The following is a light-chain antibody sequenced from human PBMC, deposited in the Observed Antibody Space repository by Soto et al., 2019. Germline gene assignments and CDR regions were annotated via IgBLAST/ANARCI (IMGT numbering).Light chain of an antibody. CDR1: QSIDNW. V-gene: IGKV1-5*03. CDR2: KTS. J-gene: IGKJ2*01. CDR3: QQLTNFRFT. Sequence: DIQMTQSPSTLSASVGDRVTITCRASQSIDNWLAWYQQKPGKAPKLLIYKTSSLGSGVPSRFSGSASGTEFTLTISSLQPDDFATYYCQQLTNFRFTFGQGTKLDIK.